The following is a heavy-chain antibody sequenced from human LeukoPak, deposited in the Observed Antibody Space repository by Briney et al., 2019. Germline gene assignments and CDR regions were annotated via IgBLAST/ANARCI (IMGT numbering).Heavy chain of an antibody. CDR1: GFSFSSYA. D-gene: IGHD5-12*01. J-gene: IGHJ4*02. CDR3: AKGRSGGHDDFDY. V-gene: IGHV3-23*01. Sequence: TGGSLRLSCAASGFSFSSYAMRWVRQAPGKGLEWVSAIGGSGGSTYYADSVKGRFTISRDNSKNTLYLQMNSLRAEDTAVYFCAKGRSGGHDDFDYWGQGTLVTVSS. CDR2: IGGSGGST.